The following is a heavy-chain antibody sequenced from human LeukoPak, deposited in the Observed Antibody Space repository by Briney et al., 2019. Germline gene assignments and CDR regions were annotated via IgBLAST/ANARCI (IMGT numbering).Heavy chain of an antibody. CDR3: ARERCEQCLVVHHYCGTDV. CDR2: ITPNSGGT. CDR1: GYTFTCYY. J-gene: IGHJ6*02. D-gene: IGHD6-19*01. Sequence: ASVKLSCNASGYTFTCYYIHWLRQAPGQGMGWMGWITPNSGGTNYAQECKGNVTMTRDKSISTSYMELNRLRSHHMGMYYCARERCEQCLVVHHYCGTDVWGQGTTVTVSS. V-gene: IGHV1-2*02.